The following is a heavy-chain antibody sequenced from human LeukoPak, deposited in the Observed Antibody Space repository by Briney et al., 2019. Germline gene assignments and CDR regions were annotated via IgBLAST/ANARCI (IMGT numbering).Heavy chain of an antibody. D-gene: IGHD1-26*01. CDR2: IYYSGST. CDR1: GGSINSHY. Sequence: SETLSLTCTVSGGSINSHYWSWIRQPPGKGLEWIGYIYYSGSTNSNPSLKSRITISLDTSKNQFSLKLSSVTAADTAVYYCARVGATYSGDHWGQGTLVTVSS. J-gene: IGHJ4*02. CDR3: ARVGATYSGDH. V-gene: IGHV4-59*11.